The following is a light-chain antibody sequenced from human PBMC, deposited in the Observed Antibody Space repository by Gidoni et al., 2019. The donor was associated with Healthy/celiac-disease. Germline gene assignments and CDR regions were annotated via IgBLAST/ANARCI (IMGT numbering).Light chain of an antibody. CDR2: DAS. Sequence: EIVLTQSPATLSLSPGERATLSCRASQSVTSYLAWYQQKPGQAPRLLNDDASNRATGIPARFSGRGSGTDFTLTISSLEPEDFAVYYCQQRSNWPALTFGGGTKVEIK. V-gene: IGKV3-11*01. CDR1: QSVTSY. CDR3: QQRSNWPALT. J-gene: IGKJ4*01.